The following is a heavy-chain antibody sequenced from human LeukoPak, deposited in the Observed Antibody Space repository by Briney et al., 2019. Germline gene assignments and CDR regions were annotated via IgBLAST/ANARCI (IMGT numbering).Heavy chain of an antibody. V-gene: IGHV1-18*04. D-gene: IGHD2-15*01. CDR2: ISAYNGNT. J-gene: IGHJ5*02. Sequence: ASVKVSCKASGYTFTSYGISWVRQAPGQGLEWMGWISAYNGNTNYAQKLQGRVTMTTDTSTSTAYMELRSLRSDDTAVYYCARDHCSGGSCYPPNSFDPWGQGTLVTVSS. CDR3: ARDHCSGGSCYPPNSFDP. CDR1: GYTFTSYG.